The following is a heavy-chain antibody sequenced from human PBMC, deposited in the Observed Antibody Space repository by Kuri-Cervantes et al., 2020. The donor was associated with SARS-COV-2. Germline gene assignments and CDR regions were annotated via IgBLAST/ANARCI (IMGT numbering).Heavy chain of an antibody. CDR3: AKGPIVVVITYFDY. CDR2: ISSSGSRI. V-gene: IGHV3-11*01. D-gene: IGHD3-22*01. CDR1: GFTFSDYY. Sequence: GESLKISCAASGFTFSDYYITWIRQAPGKGLEWVSYISSSGSRINYTDSVKGRFTISRDNARKSVFLQMNSLRAEDTAVYYCAKGPIVVVITYFDYWGQGTLVTVSS. J-gene: IGHJ4*02.